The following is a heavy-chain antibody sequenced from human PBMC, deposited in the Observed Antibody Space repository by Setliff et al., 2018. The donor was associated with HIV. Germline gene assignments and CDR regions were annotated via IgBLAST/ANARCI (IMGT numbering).Heavy chain of an antibody. J-gene: IGHJ4*02. D-gene: IGHD2-21*01. CDR2: ISVGNLNT. CDR1: GYILGSNE. CDR3: ARDRVFRTTRAFDY. V-gene: IGHV1-18*01. Sequence: ASVKVSCKASGYILGSNEISWVRQAPGQGLEWMGWISVGNLNTNYAEKFQGRVTMTVGTSTNTAYMEVRSLTSDDTATYYCARDRVFRTTRAFDYWGQGTLVTVSS.